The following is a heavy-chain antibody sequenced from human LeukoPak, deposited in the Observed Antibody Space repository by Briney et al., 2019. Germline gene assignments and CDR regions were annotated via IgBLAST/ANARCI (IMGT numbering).Heavy chain of an antibody. CDR3: ARDLFGSYYFDY. V-gene: IGHV3-30*03. J-gene: IGHJ4*02. CDR1: GFTFSSYG. CDR2: ISYDGSNK. Sequence: PGGSLRLSCAASGFTFSSYGMHWVRQAPGKGLEWVAVISYDGSNKYYADSVKGRLTISRDNSKNTLYLQMNSLRAEDTAMYYCARDLFGSYYFDYWGQGTLVTVSS. D-gene: IGHD3-10*01.